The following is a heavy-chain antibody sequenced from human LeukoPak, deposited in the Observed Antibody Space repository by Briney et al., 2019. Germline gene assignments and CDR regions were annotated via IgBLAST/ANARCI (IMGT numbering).Heavy chain of an antibody. J-gene: IGHJ5*02. CDR1: GGSISSYY. D-gene: IGHD6-13*01. CDR3: ATLGISNWFDP. CDR2: IYYSGST. V-gene: IGHV4-59*08. Sequence: SETLSLTCTVSGGSISSYYWSWIRQPPGKGLEWIGYIYYSGSTNYNPSLKSRVTISVDTSKNQFSLKLSSVTAADTAVYYCATLGISNWFDPWGQGTLVTVSS.